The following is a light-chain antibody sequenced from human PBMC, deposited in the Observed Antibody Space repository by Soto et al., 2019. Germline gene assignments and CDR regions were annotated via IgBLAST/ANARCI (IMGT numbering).Light chain of an antibody. Sequence: QSALTQPASVSGSPGQSITISCTGTSSDVGGYNYVSWYQQHPGKAPKLMIYDVSNRPSGVSNRFSGSKSGNTASRTISGLQAEDEVDYYSSSYTRSSTPNVFGTGTKLTVL. CDR1: SSDVGGYNY. CDR3: SSYTRSSTPNV. V-gene: IGLV2-14*01. CDR2: DVS. J-gene: IGLJ1*01.